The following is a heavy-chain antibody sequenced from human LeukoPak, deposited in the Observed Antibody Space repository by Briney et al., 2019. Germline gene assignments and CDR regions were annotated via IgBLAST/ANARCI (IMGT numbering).Heavy chain of an antibody. CDR3: AKDEGGCSSTSCYYDWFDP. V-gene: IGHV3-23*01. D-gene: IGHD2-2*01. Sequence: PGGSLRLSCAASGFTFSSYAMSWVRQAPGKGLEWVSAISGSGGSTYYADSVKGRFTISRDNSKNTLYLQMNSLRAEDTAVYYCAKDEGGCSSTSCYYDWFDPWGQGTLVTVSS. J-gene: IGHJ5*02. CDR1: GFTFSSYA. CDR2: ISGSGGST.